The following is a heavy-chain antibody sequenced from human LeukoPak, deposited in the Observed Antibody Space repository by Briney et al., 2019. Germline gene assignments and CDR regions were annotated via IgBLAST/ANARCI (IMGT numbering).Heavy chain of an antibody. CDR2: ISYDGSNK. D-gene: IGHD6-19*01. J-gene: IGHJ4*02. CDR1: GFTFSSYA. V-gene: IGHV3-30-3*01. Sequence: GRSLRLSCAASGFTFSSYAMHWVRQAPGKGLEWVAVISYDGSNKYYADSVKGRFTISRDNAKNSLYLQMNSLRAEDTAVYYCAREQWLGPTYFDYWGQGTLVTVSS. CDR3: AREQWLGPTYFDY.